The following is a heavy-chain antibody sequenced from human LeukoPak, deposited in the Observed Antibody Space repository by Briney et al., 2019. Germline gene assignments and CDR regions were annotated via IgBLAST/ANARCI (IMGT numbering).Heavy chain of an antibody. CDR1: GGSISSSSYY. CDR3: ARHSGKPNYGSGSYYNNYYYYYMDV. CDR2: IYYSGST. V-gene: IGHV4-39*01. J-gene: IGHJ6*03. Sequence: SETLSLTCTVSGGSISSSSYYWGWIRQPPGKGLEWIGSIYYSGSTYYNPSLKSRVTISVDTSKNQFSLKLSSVTAADTAVYYCARHSGKPNYGSGSYYNNYYYYYMDVWGKGTTVTISS. D-gene: IGHD3-10*01.